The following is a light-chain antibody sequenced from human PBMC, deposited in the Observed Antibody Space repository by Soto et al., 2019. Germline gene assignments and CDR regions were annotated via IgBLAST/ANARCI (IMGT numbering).Light chain of an antibody. CDR2: DAS. CDR3: QQYENLPS. Sequence: DIQMHQSPSSLSASVGDRVTITCQASQDISIYLNWYQQKPGKAPKLLIFDASFLETGVPSRFSGSGSGTDCSLTISRLQPEDFATYFCQQYENLPSFGPGTKVDIK. J-gene: IGKJ3*01. CDR1: QDISIY. V-gene: IGKV1-33*01.